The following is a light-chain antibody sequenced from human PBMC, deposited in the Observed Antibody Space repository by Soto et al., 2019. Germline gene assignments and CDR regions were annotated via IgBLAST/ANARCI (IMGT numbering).Light chain of an antibody. J-gene: IGKJ4*01. CDR3: QQRSSWPLT. CDR1: QTFSGY. V-gene: IGKV3-11*01. CDR2: GAS. Sequence: EVVMTQSPATLSVSPGERATLSCRASQTFSGYLVWYQQKPGQAPRLLIFGASNRATGVPARFSASGSGTDFTLTISSLEPEDFAVYYCQQRSSWPLTFGGGTKVDIK.